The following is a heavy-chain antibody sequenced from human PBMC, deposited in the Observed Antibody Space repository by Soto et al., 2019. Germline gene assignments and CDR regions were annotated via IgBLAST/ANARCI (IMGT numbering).Heavy chain of an antibody. V-gene: IGHV4-34*01. Sequence: SETLSLTCAVYGGSFSGYYWSWIRQPPGKGLEWIGEINHSGSTNYNPSLKSLVTISVDTSKNQFSLKLSSVTAADTAVYYCARGYYDSSGSDFDYWGQGTLVTVSS. J-gene: IGHJ4*02. CDR2: INHSGST. CDR3: ARGYYDSSGSDFDY. CDR1: GGSFSGYY. D-gene: IGHD3-22*01.